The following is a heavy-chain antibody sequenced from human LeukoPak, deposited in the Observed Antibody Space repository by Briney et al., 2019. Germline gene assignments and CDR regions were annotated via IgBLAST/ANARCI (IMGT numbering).Heavy chain of an antibody. D-gene: IGHD6-13*01. CDR3: AREPAVYISSWHAFDI. Sequence: SETLSLTCTVSGGSISSGDYYWSWIRQPPGKGLEWIGYIYYSGSTYYNPSLKSRITMSVDTSKNQFSLKLSSVTAADTAVYYCAREPAVYISSWHAFDIWGQGTMVAVSS. CDR2: IYYSGST. J-gene: IGHJ3*02. V-gene: IGHV4-30-4*08. CDR1: GGSISSGDYY.